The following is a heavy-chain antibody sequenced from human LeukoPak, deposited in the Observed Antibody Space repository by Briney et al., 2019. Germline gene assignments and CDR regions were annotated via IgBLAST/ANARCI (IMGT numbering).Heavy chain of an antibody. Sequence: PSETLSLTCAVYGGSFSGYYWSWIRQPPGKGLEWIGEINHSGSTNYNPSLKSRVTISVDTSNNQFSLKLSSVTAADTAVYYCARARFLSPYYYYYYMDVWGKGTTVTVSS. CDR2: INHSGST. CDR1: GGSFSGYY. CDR3: ARARFLSPYYYYYYMDV. J-gene: IGHJ6*03. D-gene: IGHD2/OR15-2a*01. V-gene: IGHV4-34*01.